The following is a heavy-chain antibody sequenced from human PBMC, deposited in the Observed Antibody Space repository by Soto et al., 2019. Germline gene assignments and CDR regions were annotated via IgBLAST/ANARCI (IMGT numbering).Heavy chain of an antibody. D-gene: IGHD3-10*01. CDR1: GGSISSGDYY. Sequence: QVQLQESGPGLVKPSQTLSLTCTVSGGSISSGDYYWSWIRQPPGKGLEWIGYIYYSGSTYYNPSXXXXXXXXXXXSKXXFSXXXXXXXXAXTAVXYCXXXXGXGATTIDYWGQGTLVTVSS. CDR2: IYYSGST. CDR3: XXXXGXGATTIDY. J-gene: IGHJ4*02. V-gene: IGHV4-30-4*01.